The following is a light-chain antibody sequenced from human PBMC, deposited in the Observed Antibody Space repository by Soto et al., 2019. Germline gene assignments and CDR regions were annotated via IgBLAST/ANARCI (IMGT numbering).Light chain of an antibody. J-gene: IGLJ2*01. CDR3: CSYAGSSTYVV. V-gene: IGLV2-23*01. CDR2: EGS. Sequence: QSVLTQPASVSGSPGQSITISCTGTSSDVGSYNLVSWYQQHPGKAPKLMIYEGSKRPSGVSNRFSGSKSGNTASLTISGLQAEDEADYYCCSYAGSSTYVVCGGVNKHTVL. CDR1: SSDVGSYNL.